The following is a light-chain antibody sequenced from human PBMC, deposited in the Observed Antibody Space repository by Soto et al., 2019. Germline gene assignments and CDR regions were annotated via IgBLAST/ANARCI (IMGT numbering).Light chain of an antibody. Sequence: AIQMTQSPSSLSASVGDRVTITCRASQGIRNDLGWYQQKPGKDPRLLIYAASSLQSGVPSRFSGSGSGTDFNLTISRLQTEDFATYYCLQDYDYTRTFGQGTKVEIK. CDR3: LQDYDYTRT. V-gene: IGKV1-6*01. J-gene: IGKJ1*01. CDR2: AAS. CDR1: QGIRND.